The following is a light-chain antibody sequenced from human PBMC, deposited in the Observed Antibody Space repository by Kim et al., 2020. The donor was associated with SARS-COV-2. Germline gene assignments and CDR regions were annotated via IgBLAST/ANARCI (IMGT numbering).Light chain of an antibody. CDR3: SSYTSGSTV. V-gene: IGLV2-14*01. Sequence: QSALTQPASVSGSPGQSITISCTGTSSDVGSYNYVSWYQQHPGKAPKLMIYDVTKRPSGVSNRFSGSKSGNTASLTISGLQAEDEADYYCSSYTSGSTVFGTGTKVTVL. J-gene: IGLJ1*01. CDR2: DVT. CDR1: SSDVGSYNY.